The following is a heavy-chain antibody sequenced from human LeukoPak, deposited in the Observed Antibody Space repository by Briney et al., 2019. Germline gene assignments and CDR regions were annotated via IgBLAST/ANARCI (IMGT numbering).Heavy chain of an antibody. D-gene: IGHD3-22*01. V-gene: IGHV4-59*01. Sequence: PSETLSLTCTVSGGSISSYYWSWVRQPPGKGLEWIAYIYASGTTNYNPSLRSRVTISVDTSNKQFSLKLSSVTAADTAVYYCATSSHDLLDTDYWGQGTLVTVSS. J-gene: IGHJ4*02. CDR2: IYASGTT. CDR3: ATSSHDLLDTDY. CDR1: GGSISSYY.